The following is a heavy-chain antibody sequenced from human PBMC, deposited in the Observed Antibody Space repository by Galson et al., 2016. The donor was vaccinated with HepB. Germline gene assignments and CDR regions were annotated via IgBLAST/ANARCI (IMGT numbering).Heavy chain of an antibody. CDR3: AREIKGRWYHFDH. D-gene: IGHD5-24*01. CDR2: IWFDGSNE. V-gene: IGHV3-33*01. Sequence: SLRLSCAASGFDFSIYGMNWVRQAPGKGLEWVAVIWFDGSNEDYLDSVKGRFTISRDNSQKTLYLQMNSLRAEDTAVYYCAREIKGRWYHFDHWGQGAPVTVSS. CDR1: GFDFSIYG. J-gene: IGHJ4*02.